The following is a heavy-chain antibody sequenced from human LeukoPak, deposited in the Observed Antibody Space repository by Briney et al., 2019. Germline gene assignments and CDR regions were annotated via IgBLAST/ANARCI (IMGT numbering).Heavy chain of an antibody. CDR1: GFTFSSYA. Sequence: GGSLRLSCAASGFTFSSYAMSWVRQAPGKGLEWVSAISNSGDGTYYADSVKGRFTISRDNSKNTLYLQMNSLRAEDTAVYYCAKGRDSSGYYYFDYWGQGTLVTVSS. J-gene: IGHJ4*02. CDR3: AKGRDSSGYYYFDY. V-gene: IGHV3-23*01. D-gene: IGHD3-22*01. CDR2: ISNSGDGT.